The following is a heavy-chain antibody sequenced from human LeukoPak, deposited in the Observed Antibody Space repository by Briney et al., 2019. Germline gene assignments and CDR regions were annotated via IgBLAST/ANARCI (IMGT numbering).Heavy chain of an antibody. Sequence: GGSLRLSCAASGFTVSTNSMSWVRQAPGKGLEWVSVIYSAGSTYYADSVKGRFTISRDNSKNTLYLQMNSLRAEDTAVYYCARALNGFDIWGPGTLATVSS. CDR3: ARALNGFDI. J-gene: IGHJ3*02. CDR1: GFTVSTNS. V-gene: IGHV3-53*01. CDR2: IYSAGST.